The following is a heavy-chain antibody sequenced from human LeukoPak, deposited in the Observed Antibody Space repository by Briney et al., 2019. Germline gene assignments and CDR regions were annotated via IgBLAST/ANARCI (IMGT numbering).Heavy chain of an antibody. D-gene: IGHD2-2*01. CDR3: ARSIYQLLDDAFDI. V-gene: IGHV4-39*01. CDR2: VYYSGST. Sequence: PSETLSLTCAVSGGSISSSSYYWGWIRQPPGRGLEWIGSVYYSGSTYYNPSLKSRVSISVDTSKNQFSLKLSSVTAADTAVYYCARSIYQLLDDAFDIWGQGTMVTVSS. J-gene: IGHJ3*02. CDR1: GGSISSSSYY.